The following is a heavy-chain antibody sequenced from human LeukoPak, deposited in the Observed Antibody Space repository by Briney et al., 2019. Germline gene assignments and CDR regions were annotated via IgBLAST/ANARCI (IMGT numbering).Heavy chain of an antibody. J-gene: IGHJ3*02. CDR3: ARDDRDGYNTAGDAFDI. V-gene: IGHV3-11*04. CDR1: GFTFSDYY. CDR2: ISSSGSTI. Sequence: GGSLRLSCAASGFTFSDYYMSWIRQAPGKGLEWVSYISSSGSTIYYADSVKGRFTISRDNAKNSLYLQMNSLRAEDTAVYYCARDDRDGYNTAGDAFDIWGQGTMVTVSS. D-gene: IGHD5-24*01.